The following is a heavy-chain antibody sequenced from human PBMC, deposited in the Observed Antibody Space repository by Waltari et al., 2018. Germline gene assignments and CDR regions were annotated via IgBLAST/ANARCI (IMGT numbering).Heavy chain of an antibody. J-gene: IGHJ4*02. CDR2: ISAYKGKT. D-gene: IGHD3-16*02. Sequence: QVQLVQSGAEVKKPGASVKVSCKASGYTFTSYGISWVRQAPGQGLEWMGGISAYKGKTNYARKLQGRVTMTTDTSTSTAYMERRSLRSDDTAVYYCARDLSLSAGYDYVWGSYRPDYWGQGTLVTVSS. V-gene: IGHV1-18*01. CDR3: ARDLSLSAGYDYVWGSYRPDY. CDR1: GYTFTSYG.